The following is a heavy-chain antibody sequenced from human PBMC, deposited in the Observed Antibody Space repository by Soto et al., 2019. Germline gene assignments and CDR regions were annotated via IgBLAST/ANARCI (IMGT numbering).Heavy chain of an antibody. D-gene: IGHD3-22*01. Sequence: QLQLQESGPGLVKPSETLSLTCTVSGGSISSSSYYWGWIRQPPGKGLEWIGRIYYSGSTYYNPSLKSRVTISVDTSKNQFSLKLSSVTAADTAVYYCARQSGYYYDSSGYSDYWGQGTLVTVSS. J-gene: IGHJ4*02. V-gene: IGHV4-39*01. CDR3: ARQSGYYYDSSGYSDY. CDR2: IYYSGST. CDR1: GGSISSSSYY.